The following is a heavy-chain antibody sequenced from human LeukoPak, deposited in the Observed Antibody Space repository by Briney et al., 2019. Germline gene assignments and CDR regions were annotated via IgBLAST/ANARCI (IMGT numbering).Heavy chain of an antibody. J-gene: IGHJ3*02. CDR1: GGSITSNY. Sequence: PSETLSFTRTGSGGSITSNYCSWIQQPPGKGLYWHGYIYYSGSTNYNPSLKSRVTISVDTSKNQFSLKLSSVTAADTAVYYCARDGVSSGYYFTSNAFDIWGQGTMVTVSS. CDR2: IYYSGST. D-gene: IGHD3-22*01. CDR3: ARDGVSSGYYFTSNAFDI. V-gene: IGHV4-59*01.